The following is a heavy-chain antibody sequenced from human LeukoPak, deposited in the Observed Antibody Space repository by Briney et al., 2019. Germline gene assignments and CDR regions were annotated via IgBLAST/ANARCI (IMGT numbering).Heavy chain of an antibody. V-gene: IGHV4-59*01. CDR3: ARDSAGDYWLDP. CDR2: IYYSGRT. Sequence: PSETLSLTCTVSGGPISGYYWNWIRQPPGKGLEWIGSIYYSGRTSFNGSLKSPITMSVDTSKNQFSLKLTSVTTADTAVYFCARDSAGDYWLDPWGEGTQVIVSP. CDR1: GGPISGYY. D-gene: IGHD7-27*01. J-gene: IGHJ5*02.